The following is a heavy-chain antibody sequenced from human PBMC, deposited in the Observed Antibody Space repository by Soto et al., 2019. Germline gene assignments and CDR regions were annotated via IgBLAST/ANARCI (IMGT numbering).Heavy chain of an antibody. CDR2: IYHSGST. V-gene: IGHV4-30-2*01. CDR1: DGYIISGGDC. Sequence: PSQILSLTWTVSDGYIISGGDCWSWIRQPPGKGLEWIGYIYHSGSTYYNPSLKSRVTISVDRSKNQFSLKLSSVTAADTAVYYCARQWGKQWDYWGQGTLVTVSS. CDR3: ARQWGKQWDY. J-gene: IGHJ4*02. D-gene: IGHD3-16*01.